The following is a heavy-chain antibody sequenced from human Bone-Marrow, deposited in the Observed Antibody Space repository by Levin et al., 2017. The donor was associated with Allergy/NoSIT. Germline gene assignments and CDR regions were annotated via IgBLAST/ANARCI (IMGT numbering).Heavy chain of an antibody. CDR2: INPNSGGT. CDR3: ARGRSGSYTYFDY. CDR1: GYFFTGYY. D-gene: IGHD3-10*01. J-gene: IGHJ4*02. Sequence: ASVKVSCKASGYFFTGYYIQWVRQAPGQGLEWLGWINPNSGGTDHAQKFQGRVTMTRDTSTKTVYMELSRLTADDTAVYYCARGRSGSYTYFDYWSQGTLVTVSS. V-gene: IGHV1-2*02.